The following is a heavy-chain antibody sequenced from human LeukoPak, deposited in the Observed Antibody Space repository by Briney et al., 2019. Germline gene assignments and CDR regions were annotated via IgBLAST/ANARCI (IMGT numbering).Heavy chain of an antibody. V-gene: IGHV3-21*01. CDR3: ARGIAAAGPFDY. CDR2: ISSSSSYI. D-gene: IGHD6-13*01. CDR1: GLTFSSYS. J-gene: IGHJ4*02. Sequence: GGSLRLSCAASGLTFSSYSMNWVRQAPGKGLEWVSSISSSSSYIYYADSVKGRFTISRDNAKNSLYLQMNSLRAEDTAVYYCARGIAAAGPFDYWGQGTLVTVPS.